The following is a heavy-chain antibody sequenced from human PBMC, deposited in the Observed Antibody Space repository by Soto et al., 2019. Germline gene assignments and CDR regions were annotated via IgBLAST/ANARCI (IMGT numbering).Heavy chain of an antibody. D-gene: IGHD2-21*01. Sequence: ASVKVSCKASGSSFTSLDINWVRQTAGQGLEWMGWMHPSTGRTGYAQKFQGRVTISKDTSKNQVVLTMTDMDPADTATYYCARLRVDSGGYHFDIWGQGTLVTVSS. CDR1: GSSFTSLD. CDR3: ARLRVDSGGYHFDI. V-gene: IGHV1-8*01. J-gene: IGHJ4*02. CDR2: MHPSTGRT.